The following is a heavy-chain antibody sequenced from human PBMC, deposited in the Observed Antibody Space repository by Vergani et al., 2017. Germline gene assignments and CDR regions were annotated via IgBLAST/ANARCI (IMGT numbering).Heavy chain of an antibody. CDR3: ARCIAARSEVEY. Sequence: QVTLKESGPTLVKPTQTLTLTCTFSGFSLSTSGVGVGWSRQPPGKALEWLTLIYWNDDKRYSPSLKSRLTITKDTSKNQVVLTMTNMDPVDTATYYCARCIAARSEVEYWGQGTLVTVSS. V-gene: IGHV2-5*01. CDR1: GFSLSTSGVG. D-gene: IGHD6-6*01. CDR2: IYWNDDK. J-gene: IGHJ4*02.